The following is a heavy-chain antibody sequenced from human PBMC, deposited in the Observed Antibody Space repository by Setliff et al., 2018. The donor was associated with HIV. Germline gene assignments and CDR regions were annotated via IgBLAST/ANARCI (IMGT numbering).Heavy chain of an antibody. Sequence: GGSLRLSCAASGFTFSSYWMHWVRQAPGKGLVWVSRINNDGSYASYADSVKGRFTISRDNAKNSLYLQMNSPRAEDTAVYYCARDLYFYYYMDVWGKGTTVTVSS. CDR3: ARDLYFYYYMDV. J-gene: IGHJ6*03. D-gene: IGHD3-9*01. CDR1: GFTFSSYW. CDR2: INNDGSYA. V-gene: IGHV3-74*01.